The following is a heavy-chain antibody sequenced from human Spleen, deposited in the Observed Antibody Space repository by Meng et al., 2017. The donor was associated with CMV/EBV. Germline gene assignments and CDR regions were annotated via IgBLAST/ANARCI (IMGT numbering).Heavy chain of an antibody. CDR2: ISWNGGRI. J-gene: IGHJ6*02. D-gene: IGHD4-11*01. V-gene: IGHV3-9*01. Sequence: SLKISCAASGFTFSSYGMHWVRQAPGKGLEWVAGISWNGGRIEYAVSVRGRFTISRDNAKNTLFLQMNSLRAADTALYYCAKSNTAVGYYYAMNVWGLGTTVTVSS. CDR1: GFTFSSYG. CDR3: AKSNTAVGYYYAMNV.